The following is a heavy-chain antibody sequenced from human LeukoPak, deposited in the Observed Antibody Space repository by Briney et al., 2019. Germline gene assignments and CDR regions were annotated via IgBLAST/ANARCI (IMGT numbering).Heavy chain of an antibody. Sequence: PSETLSLTCTVSGGSISRDYWSWIRQPPGKGLEWIGYIYYTGSTNYNPSLKSRVTISVDTSKNQFSLKLSSVTAADTAVYYCARDRPGGSSLDFWGQGALVTVSS. V-gene: IGHV4-59*01. CDR2: IYYTGST. J-gene: IGHJ4*02. D-gene: IGHD6-13*01. CDR1: GGSISRDY. CDR3: ARDRPGGSSLDF.